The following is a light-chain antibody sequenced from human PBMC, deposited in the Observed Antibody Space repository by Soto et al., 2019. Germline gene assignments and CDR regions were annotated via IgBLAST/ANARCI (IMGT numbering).Light chain of an antibody. V-gene: IGKV3-20*01. CDR1: QSVSSTY. J-gene: IGKJ4*01. Sequence: EIVLTQSPGTLSLSPGERATLSCRASQSVSSTYLAWYQQKPGQAPRLLIYGASSRATGIPDRFSGSGSGTDFTITISRLELEDFAVYYCQQYGSAPPLTFGGGTKVEIK. CDR3: QQYGSAPPLT. CDR2: GAS.